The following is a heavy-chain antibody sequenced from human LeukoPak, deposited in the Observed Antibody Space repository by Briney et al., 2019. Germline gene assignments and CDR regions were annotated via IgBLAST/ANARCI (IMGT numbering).Heavy chain of an antibody. CDR2: INPGGSSI. CDR1: GFTFSSYW. Sequence: GSLRLSCAASGFTFSSYWMHWVRQVPGKGLVWVARINPGGSSITYADSVKGRFTISRDNAKNTLYLQMDSLRAEDTGVYYCASNHQGLDYWGQGTLVTVSS. D-gene: IGHD1-14*01. CDR3: ASNHQGLDY. J-gene: IGHJ4*02. V-gene: IGHV3-74*01.